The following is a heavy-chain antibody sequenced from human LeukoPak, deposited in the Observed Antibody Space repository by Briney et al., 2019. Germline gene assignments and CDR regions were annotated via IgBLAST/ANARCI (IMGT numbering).Heavy chain of an antibody. V-gene: IGHV3-23*01. CDR2: TSGSGGST. D-gene: IGHD6-19*01. J-gene: IGHJ3*02. Sequence: GGTLRLSCTASGFTFSNYGMNWVRQAPGKGLEWVSGTSGSGGSTYNADSVQGRITISRDNSKNTLYLQMNSLRAEDTAVYYCARDGGIAVAGDSFDIWGQGTMVTVSS. CDR3: ARDGGIAVAGDSFDI. CDR1: GFTFSNYG.